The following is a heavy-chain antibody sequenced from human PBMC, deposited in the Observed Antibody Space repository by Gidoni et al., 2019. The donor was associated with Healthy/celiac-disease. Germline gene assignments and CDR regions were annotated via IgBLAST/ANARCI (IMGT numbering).Heavy chain of an antibody. V-gene: IGHV3-15*01. J-gene: IGHJ6*03. Sequence: EVQLVESGGGLVKPGGSLRLSCAASGFTFSNAWMSWVRQAPGKGLEWVGRIKSKTDGGTTDYAAPVKGRFTISRDDSKNTLYLQMNSLKTEDTAVYYCTTDGPEPGCSSTSCYGLGYYYMDVWGKGTTVTVSS. CDR2: IKSKTDGGTT. CDR1: GFTFSNAW. D-gene: IGHD2-2*01. CDR3: TTDGPEPGCSSTSCYGLGYYYMDV.